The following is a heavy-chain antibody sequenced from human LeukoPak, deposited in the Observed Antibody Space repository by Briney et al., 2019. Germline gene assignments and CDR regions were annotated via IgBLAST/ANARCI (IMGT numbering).Heavy chain of an antibody. CDR3: ARLSSDNYGYFDY. Sequence: PSETPSLTCTVSGDSISSYYWSWIRQPPGKGLDYIGYIYYSGGSNYNPSLKSRVTILVDTSKNQFSLKLSSVTAADTAVYYCARLSSDNYGYFDYWGQGALVTVSS. V-gene: IGHV4-59*01. CDR2: IYYSGGS. J-gene: IGHJ4*02. CDR1: GDSISSYY. D-gene: IGHD3-22*01.